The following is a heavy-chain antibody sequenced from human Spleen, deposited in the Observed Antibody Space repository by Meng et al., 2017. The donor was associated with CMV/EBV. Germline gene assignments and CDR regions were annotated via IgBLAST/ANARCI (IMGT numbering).Heavy chain of an antibody. CDR2: INPSGGST. CDR3: ARAYYYGSGIYKTLGY. Sequence: ASVKVSCKVFGDTLSELSIHWVRQTPGQGLEWMGIINPSGGSTSYAQKLQGRVTMTTDTSTSTAYMELRSLRSDDTAVYYCARAYYYGSGIYKTLGYWGQGTLVTVSS. V-gene: IGHV1-46*01. CDR1: GDTLSELS. D-gene: IGHD3-10*01. J-gene: IGHJ4*02.